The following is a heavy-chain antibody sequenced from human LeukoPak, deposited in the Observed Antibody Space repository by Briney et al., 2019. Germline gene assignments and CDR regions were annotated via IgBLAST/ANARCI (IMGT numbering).Heavy chain of an antibody. J-gene: IGHJ5*02. D-gene: IGHD2/OR15-2a*01. CDR1: GYTFTSYG. V-gene: IGHV1-69*13. CDR2: IIPIFGTA. Sequence: GASVKVSCKASGYTFTSYGISWVRQAPGQGLEWMGGIIPIFGTANYAQKFQGRVTITADESTSTAYMELSRLRSDDTAVYYCARVRPSKFLRQGNWFDPWGQGTLVTVSS. CDR3: ARVRPSKFLRQGNWFDP.